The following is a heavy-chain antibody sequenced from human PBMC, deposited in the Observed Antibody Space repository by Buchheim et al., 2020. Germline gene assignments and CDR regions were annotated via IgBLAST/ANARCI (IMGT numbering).Heavy chain of an antibody. J-gene: IGHJ4*02. CDR3: ARDIGVDASSWYY. CDR1: GGSISSSGYY. V-gene: IGHV4-39*07. D-gene: IGHD6-13*01. CDR2: LYYSGSS. Sequence: QLRLQESGPGLVKPSETLSLTCTVSGGSISSSGYYWGWIRQPPGKGLEWIGSLYYSGSSYYNPSLKSRVTMSVDTSKNQFSLKLSSVTAADTAMYYCARDIGVDASSWYYWGQGTL.